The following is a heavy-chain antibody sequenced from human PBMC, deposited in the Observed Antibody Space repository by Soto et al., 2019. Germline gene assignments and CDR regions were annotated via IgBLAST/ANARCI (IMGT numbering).Heavy chain of an antibody. CDR2: ISTTSFTI. V-gene: IGHV3-48*02. Sequence: AGSLRLSCAASGFSFSTYNMDWVRQAPGKGPEWIAYISTTSFTIYYADSVKDRFTISRDNDRNSLYLEMNSLRDEDTAVYYCARDRCYDGTCYSASDSWGQGTLVTVSS. D-gene: IGHD2-15*01. J-gene: IGHJ5*01. CDR1: GFSFSTYN. CDR3: ARDRCYDGTCYSASDS.